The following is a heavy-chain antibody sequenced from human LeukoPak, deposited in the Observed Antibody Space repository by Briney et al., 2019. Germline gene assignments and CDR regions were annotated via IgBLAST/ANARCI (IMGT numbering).Heavy chain of an antibody. CDR1: GFTFSSYE. J-gene: IGHJ5*02. CDR3: ARDRRRDGYTA. CDR2: ISSSGSTI. Sequence: PGGSLRLSCGASGFTFSSYEMNWVRQAPGKGLEWVSYISSSGSTIYYADSVKGRFTISRDNAKNSLYLQMNSLRAEDTAVYYCARDRRRDGYTAWGQGTLVTVSS. V-gene: IGHV3-48*03. D-gene: IGHD5-24*01.